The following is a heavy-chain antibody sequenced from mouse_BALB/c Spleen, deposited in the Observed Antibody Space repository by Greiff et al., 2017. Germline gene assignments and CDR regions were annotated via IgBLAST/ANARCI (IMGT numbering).Heavy chain of an antibody. V-gene: IGHV5-17*02. Sequence: EVQVVESGGGLVQPGGSRKLSCAASGFTFSSFGMHWVRQAPEKGLEWVAYIRSGSSTIYYADTVKGRFTISRDNPKNTLFLQMTSLRSEDTAMYYCARDLAWFAYWGQGTLVTVSA. CDR1: GFTFSSFG. J-gene: IGHJ3*01. CDR2: IRSGSSTI. CDR3: ARDLAWFAY.